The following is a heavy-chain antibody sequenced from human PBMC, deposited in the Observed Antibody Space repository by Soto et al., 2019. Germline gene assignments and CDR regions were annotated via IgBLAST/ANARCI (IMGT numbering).Heavy chain of an antibody. V-gene: IGHV3-74*01. Sequence: PGGSLRLGCTACGVTFNIHGVHWVRQAPGKGLVWVSRIYFDGITTNYADSVKGRLTVSRDNAKNTVYLQMNSLRAEDTAVYYCARVRQGYWGQGTLVTGSS. CDR1: GVTFNIHG. J-gene: IGHJ4*02. CDR3: ARVRQGY. CDR2: IYFDGITT.